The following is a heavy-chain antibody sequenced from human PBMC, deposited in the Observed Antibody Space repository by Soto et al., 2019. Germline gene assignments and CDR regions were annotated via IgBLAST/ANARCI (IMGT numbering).Heavy chain of an antibody. V-gene: IGHV4-30-2*01. J-gene: IGHJ5*02. CDR1: GGSISSGGYA. CDR3: ARDSLTGNYFDP. D-gene: IGHD1-7*01. CDR2: IYHSGYT. Sequence: QLQLQESGSGLVKPSQTLSLTCAVSGGSISSGGYAWNWIRQPPGKGLEWIGYIYHSGYTSYNPSPKSRVTISVEESKNQFSLKLSCVTAADTAVYYCARDSLTGNYFDPWGQGTLVTVSS.